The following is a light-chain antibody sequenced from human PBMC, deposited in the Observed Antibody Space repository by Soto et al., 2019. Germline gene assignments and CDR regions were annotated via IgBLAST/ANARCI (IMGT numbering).Light chain of an antibody. CDR2: RAS. V-gene: IGKV3-15*01. CDR3: QQYAKWPLT. CDR1: RSVGSN. J-gene: IGKJ4*01. Sequence: EVVMTQSPATLSVSPGERTSLSCRASRSVGSNLGWYQQKPGQAPRLLIYRASTRATGIPARFSGSGSGTEFTLTISSLQSEDISVYYCQQYAKWPLTFGGGTKV.